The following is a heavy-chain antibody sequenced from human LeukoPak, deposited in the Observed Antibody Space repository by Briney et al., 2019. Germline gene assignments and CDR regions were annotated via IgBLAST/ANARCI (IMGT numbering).Heavy chain of an antibody. CDR3: ARETQPDIAAIGGFDP. V-gene: IGHV4-34*01. J-gene: IGHJ5*02. CDR2: INHSGST. CDR1: GGSFSGYY. Sequence: PSETLSLTCAVYGGSFSGYYWSWIRQPPGKGLEWIGEINHSGSTNYNPSLKSRVTISVDTSKNQFSLKLSSVTVADTAVYYCARETQPDIAAIGGFDPWGQGTLVTVSS. D-gene: IGHD6-6*01.